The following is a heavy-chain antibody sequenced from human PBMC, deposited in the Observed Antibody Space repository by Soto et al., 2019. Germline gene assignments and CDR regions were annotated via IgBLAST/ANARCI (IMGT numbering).Heavy chain of an antibody. Sequence: GGSLRLSCAASGFTFSSYAMSWVRQAPGKGLEWVSAISGSGGSTYYADSVKGRFTISRDNSKNTLYLQMNSLRAEDTAVYYCVYYLRYCGGDCYPTTDAFDIWGQGTMVTVSS. D-gene: IGHD2-21*02. CDR2: ISGSGGST. CDR1: GFTFSSYA. CDR3: VYYLRYCGGDCYPTTDAFDI. V-gene: IGHV3-23*01. J-gene: IGHJ3*02.